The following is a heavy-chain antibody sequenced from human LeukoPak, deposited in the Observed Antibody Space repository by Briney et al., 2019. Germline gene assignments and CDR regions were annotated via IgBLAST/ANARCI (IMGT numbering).Heavy chain of an antibody. CDR3: AREAHDYPYDYYGMDV. J-gene: IGHJ6*02. Sequence: GRSLRLSCAASGFTFSSYGMHWVRQAPGKGLEWVAVIWYDGSNKYYADSVKGRFTISRDNSKNTLYLQMNSLRAEDTAVYYCAREAHDYPYDYYGMDVWGQGTTVTVSS. D-gene: IGHD4-11*01. CDR1: GFTFSSYG. V-gene: IGHV3-33*01. CDR2: IWYDGSNK.